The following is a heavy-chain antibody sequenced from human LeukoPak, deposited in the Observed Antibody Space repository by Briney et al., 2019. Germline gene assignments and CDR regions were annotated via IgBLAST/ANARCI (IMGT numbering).Heavy chain of an antibody. Sequence: GRSLRLSCAASGFTFDDYAMHWVRQAPGKGLEWVAVISYDGSNKYYADSVKGRFTISRDNSKNTLYLQMNSLRAEDTAVYYCARTSSEYYDSSGYLPSDYWGQGTLVTVSS. CDR2: ISYDGSNK. J-gene: IGHJ4*02. V-gene: IGHV3-30-3*01. D-gene: IGHD3-22*01. CDR3: ARTSSEYYDSSGYLPSDY. CDR1: GFTFDDYA.